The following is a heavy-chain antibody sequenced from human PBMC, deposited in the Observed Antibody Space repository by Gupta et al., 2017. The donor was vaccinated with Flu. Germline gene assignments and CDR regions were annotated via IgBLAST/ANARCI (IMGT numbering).Heavy chain of an antibody. J-gene: IGHJ4*02. V-gene: IGHV1-69*01. D-gene: IGHD2-21*02. CDR2: IISIFGTA. Sequence: QVQLVQSGAEVKKPGSSVKVSCKASGPTFSSCDISWVRQAPGQGLEWMGGIISIFGTASYAQKFQGRVTITADESTSTAYMELSSLRSEDTAVYYCAILCGGDCYLPGFFDYWGQGTLVTVSS. CDR3: AILCGGDCYLPGFFDY. CDR1: GPTFSSCD.